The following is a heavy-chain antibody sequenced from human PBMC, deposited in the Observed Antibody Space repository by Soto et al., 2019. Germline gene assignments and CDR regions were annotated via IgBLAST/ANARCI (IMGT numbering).Heavy chain of an antibody. V-gene: IGHV1-69*06. CDR2: IIPIFGTS. CDR3: AMGGWDGDYGNWFDP. CDR1: GGTFRTHA. J-gene: IGHJ5*02. Sequence: QVQLVQSGAEVQKPGSSVKVSCKASGGTFRTHAIIWVRQAPGQGLEWMGGIIPIFGTSKSAQKFQGRVTMTTDTSTSTAYMELRSLRSDDTAVYYCAMGGWDGDYGNWFDPWGQGTLVTVSS. D-gene: IGHD4-17*01.